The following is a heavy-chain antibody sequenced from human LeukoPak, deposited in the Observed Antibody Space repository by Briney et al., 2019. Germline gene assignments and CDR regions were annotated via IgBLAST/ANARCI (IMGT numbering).Heavy chain of an antibody. D-gene: IGHD3-10*01. CDR1: GGSISSSNR. Sequence: SGTLSLTCAVSGGSISSSNRWSWVRQPPGKGLEWIGEIYHSGSTNYNPSLKSRVTISVDTSKNQFSLKLSSVTAADTAVYYCARTRYYYNSRSYGAPYYFDYWGQGTLVTVSS. CDR2: IYHSGST. CDR3: ARTRYYYNSRSYGAPYYFDY. V-gene: IGHV4-4*02. J-gene: IGHJ4*02.